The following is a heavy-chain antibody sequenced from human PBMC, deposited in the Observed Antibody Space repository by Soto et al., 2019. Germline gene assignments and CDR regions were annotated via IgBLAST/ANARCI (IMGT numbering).Heavy chain of an antibody. CDR3: ARVRCSSTSCYQYYYYYGMDV. CDR2: IIPIFGTA. V-gene: IGHV1-69*01. J-gene: IGHJ6*02. D-gene: IGHD2-2*01. Sequence: QVQLVQSGAEVKKPGSSVKVSCKASGGTFSSYAISWVRQAPGQGLEWMGGIIPIFGTANYAQKFQGRVTITADESTSTAYMELSSLRSEDTAVYYCARVRCSSTSCYQYYYYYGMDVWGQGTTVTVSS. CDR1: GGTFSSYA.